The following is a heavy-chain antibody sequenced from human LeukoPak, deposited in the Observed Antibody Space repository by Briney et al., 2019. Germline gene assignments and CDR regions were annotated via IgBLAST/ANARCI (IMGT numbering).Heavy chain of an antibody. J-gene: IGHJ4*02. V-gene: IGHV4-34*01. Sequence: SETLSLTCAVYGGSFSGYYWSWIRQAPGKGLEWIGEINHSGSTNYNPSLKSRVTISVDTSKNQFSLKLSSVTAADTAVYYCARSGWDYVPFDYWGQGTLVTVSS. CDR1: GGSFSGYY. CDR2: INHSGST. D-gene: IGHD4-17*01. CDR3: ARSGWDYVPFDY.